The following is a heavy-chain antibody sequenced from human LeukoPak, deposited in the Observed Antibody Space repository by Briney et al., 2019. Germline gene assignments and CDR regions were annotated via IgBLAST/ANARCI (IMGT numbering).Heavy chain of an antibody. Sequence: SETLSLTCGVSGGAITNYYWNWIRQAPGKGLEWIGSIYYTGGTNYSPSLKSRVTISVDTSKNQFSLKLSSVTAADTAVYYCARHGGTRITLVEVYYFDYWGQGNLVTVSS. CDR1: GGAITNYY. CDR3: ARHGGTRITLVEVYYFDY. D-gene: IGHD4-11*01. CDR2: IYYTGGT. V-gene: IGHV4-59*05. J-gene: IGHJ4*02.